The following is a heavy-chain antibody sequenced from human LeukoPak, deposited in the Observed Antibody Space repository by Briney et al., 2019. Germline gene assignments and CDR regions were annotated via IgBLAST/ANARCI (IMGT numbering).Heavy chain of an antibody. V-gene: IGHV1-2*02. J-gene: IGHJ4*02. CDR3: ARTGYNYGTPLNY. CDR2: INPNSGGT. Sequence: VASVKVSCKASGYTFTGYYMHWVRQAPGQGLEWMGWINPNSGGTNYAQKFQGRVTMTRDTSISTAYMELSRLRSDDTAVYYCARTGYNYGTPLNYWGQGTLVTVSS. CDR1: GYTFTGYY. D-gene: IGHD5-18*01.